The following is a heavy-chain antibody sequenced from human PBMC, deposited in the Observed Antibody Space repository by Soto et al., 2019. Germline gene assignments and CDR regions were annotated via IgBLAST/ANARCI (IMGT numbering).Heavy chain of an antibody. D-gene: IGHD3-22*01. J-gene: IGHJ4*02. Sequence: GGSLRLSCTVSGFAFNNFGINWVRQAPGKGLEWVSTISKSDYTYYSDSVKGRFTLSRDNAKNSVSLQMNSLRVEDTAVYYCAREDSIIIPAVPDFWGQGTLVTVSS. V-gene: IGHV3-21*01. CDR2: ISKSDYT. CDR1: GFAFNNFG. CDR3: AREDSIIIPAVPDF.